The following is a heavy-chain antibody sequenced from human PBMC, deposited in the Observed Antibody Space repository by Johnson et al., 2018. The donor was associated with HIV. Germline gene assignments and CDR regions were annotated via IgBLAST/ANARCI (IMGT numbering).Heavy chain of an antibody. J-gene: IGHJ3*02. CDR1: GFTFSSYG. Sequence: QVQLLESGGGVVQPGGSLRLSCAASGFTFSSYGMHWVRQAPGKGLEWVAFIRYDGSNKYYADSVKGRFTISRDNSKNTLYLQMNRLRADDTAVYYCAKDGDYYDSSGRAFDIWGQGTMVTVSS. V-gene: IGHV3-30*02. CDR2: IRYDGSNK. D-gene: IGHD3-22*01. CDR3: AKDGDYYDSSGRAFDI.